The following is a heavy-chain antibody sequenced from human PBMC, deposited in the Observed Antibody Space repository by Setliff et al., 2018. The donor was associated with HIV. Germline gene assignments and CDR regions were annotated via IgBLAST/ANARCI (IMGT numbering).Heavy chain of an antibody. D-gene: IGHD6-6*01. CDR3: ARRTAPPSGFYSHYYLDV. CDR1: GGSISTTSYY. CDR2: IHYSGGV. Sequence: SETLSLTCTVSGGSISTTSYYWGCIRQPPGKGLEWIGTIHYSGGVYYGPSLKSRVTMSVDTSKNQFSLKLSSVTAADTAVYYCARRTAPPSGFYSHYYLDVWGKGTTVTVSS. J-gene: IGHJ6*03. V-gene: IGHV4-39*07.